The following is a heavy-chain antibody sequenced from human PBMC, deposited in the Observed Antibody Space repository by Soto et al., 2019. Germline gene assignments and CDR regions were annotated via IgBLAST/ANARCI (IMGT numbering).Heavy chain of an antibody. CDR1: GGSISTVNYF. J-gene: IGHJ6*02. Sequence: SETLSLTCTVSGGSISTVNYFWSWVRQPPDKGLEWIGHIYNGGSTYNNPSLKSRVTISVDTSKNQFSLNLSSVTAADTAVYYCARVMVRGGVLYYYYGMDVWGQGTTVTVSS. CDR3: ARVMVRGGVLYYYYGMDV. CDR2: IYNGGST. V-gene: IGHV4-30-4*01. D-gene: IGHD3-10*01.